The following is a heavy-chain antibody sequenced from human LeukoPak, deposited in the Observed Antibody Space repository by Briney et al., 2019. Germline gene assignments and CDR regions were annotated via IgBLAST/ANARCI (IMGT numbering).Heavy chain of an antibody. CDR3: ANPTREDWNDRFYYCGLDV. D-gene: IGHD1-1*01. J-gene: IGHJ6*02. V-gene: IGHV1-69*05. CDR1: GGTFSSYA. Sequence: GSSVKVSCKASGGTFSSYAISWVRQAPGQGLEWMGGIIPILGTANYAQKFQGRVTITTDESTSTAYMELSSLRSEDTAVYYCANPTREDWNDRFYYCGLDVWRQGTTVTVTS. CDR2: IIPILGTA.